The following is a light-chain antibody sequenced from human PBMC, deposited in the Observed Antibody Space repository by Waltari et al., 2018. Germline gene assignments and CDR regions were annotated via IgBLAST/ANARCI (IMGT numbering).Light chain of an antibody. CDR2: GAS. CDR1: QSVSSK. CDR3: QQYTTRPLT. J-gene: IGKJ4*01. V-gene: IGKV3-15*01. Sequence: EIVMTQSPGTLSVSPGEGATLSCRASQSVSSKVAWYQQRPGQAPRLLICGASTRDTGIPARFSGSESGTEFTLTISSLQSEDSGVYFCQQYTTRPLTFGGGTKVEI.